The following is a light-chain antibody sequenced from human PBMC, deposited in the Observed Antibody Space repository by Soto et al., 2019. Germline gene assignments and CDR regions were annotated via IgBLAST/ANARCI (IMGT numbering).Light chain of an antibody. J-gene: IGKJ1*01. CDR1: QTVSTNY. V-gene: IGKV3-20*01. CDR2: GAS. Sequence: EIVLTQSPGTLSLSPGERATLSCRASQTVSTNYLAWYQQKPGQAPGLLIYGASNRATGIPDRFSGSGSGTDFTLTISRLEPEDFAVYYCQQYGSSPVTFGQGTKVEIK. CDR3: QQYGSSPVT.